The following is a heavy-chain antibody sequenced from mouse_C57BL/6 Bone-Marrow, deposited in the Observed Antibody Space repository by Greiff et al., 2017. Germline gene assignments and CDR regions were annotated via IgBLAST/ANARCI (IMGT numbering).Heavy chain of an antibody. CDR2: IDPSDSYT. V-gene: IGHV1-59*01. CDR1: GYTFTSYW. J-gene: IGHJ3*01. CDR3: ARDWGPGAY. Sequence: QVQLQQPGAELVRPGTSVKLSCKASGYTFTSYWMHWVKQRPGQGLEWIGVIDPSDSYTNYNQKFKGKATLTVDTSSSTAYMQLSSLTSEDSAVYYCARDWGPGAYWGQGTLVTVSA. D-gene: IGHD4-1*01.